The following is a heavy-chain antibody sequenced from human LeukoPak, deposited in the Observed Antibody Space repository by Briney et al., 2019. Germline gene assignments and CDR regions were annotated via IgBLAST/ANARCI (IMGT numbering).Heavy chain of an antibody. D-gene: IGHD1-20*01. CDR1: GYTFTSYG. Sequence: GASVKVSCTASGYTFTSYGISWVRQAPGQGLEWMGWISAYNGNTNYAQKLQGRVTMTTDTSTSTAYIELRSLRSDDTAVYYCARDHRYNWNDGGFDPWGQGTLVTVSS. J-gene: IGHJ5*02. V-gene: IGHV1-18*01. CDR2: ISAYNGNT. CDR3: ARDHRYNWNDGGFDP.